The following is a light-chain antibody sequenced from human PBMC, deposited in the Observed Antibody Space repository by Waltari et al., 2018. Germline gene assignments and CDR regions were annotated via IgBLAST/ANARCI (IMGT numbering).Light chain of an antibody. V-gene: IGKV3-20*01. CDR2: GAS. J-gene: IGKJ2*01. CDR3: QQYGSSPPNT. CDR1: QSVSSSY. Sequence: EIVLTQSPDTLSLSPGERATLSCRASQSVSSSYLAWYQQKPGQAPRLLIYGASSRATGIPDRISGSGSGTDFTLTISRLEPEDFAVYYCQQYGSSPPNTFGQGTKLEIK.